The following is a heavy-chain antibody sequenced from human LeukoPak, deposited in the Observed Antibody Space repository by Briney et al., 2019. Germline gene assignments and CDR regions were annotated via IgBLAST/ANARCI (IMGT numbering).Heavy chain of an antibody. Sequence: GASVKVSYKASGYTFTGYYMHWVRQAPGQGLEWMGWINPNSGGTNYAQKFQGRVTMTRDTSISTAYMELSRLRSDDTAVYYCARVSSSSASVDYWGQGTLVTVSS. D-gene: IGHD2-2*01. V-gene: IGHV1-2*02. CDR1: GYTFTGYY. CDR2: INPNSGGT. J-gene: IGHJ4*02. CDR3: ARVSSSSASVDY.